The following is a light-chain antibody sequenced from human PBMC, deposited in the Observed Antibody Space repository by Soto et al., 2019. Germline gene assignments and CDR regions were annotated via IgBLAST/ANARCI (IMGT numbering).Light chain of an antibody. Sequence: DIQMTQYPSSLYASVGDRVSITCQASHDISNYLNWYQQKPGKAPKLLIYDASHLGTGVPSRFSGSGSGTDFTFTISSLQPEDIATYDCQQYDNLPITFGQGTRLEIK. CDR2: DAS. CDR1: HDISNY. V-gene: IGKV1-33*01. CDR3: QQYDNLPIT. J-gene: IGKJ5*01.